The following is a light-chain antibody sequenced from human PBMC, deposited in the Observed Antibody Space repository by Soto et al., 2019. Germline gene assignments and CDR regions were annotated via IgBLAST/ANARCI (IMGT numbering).Light chain of an antibody. CDR3: QDYGGSRT. CDR2: DAS. CDR1: QSVSSSY. J-gene: IGKJ2*01. Sequence: EMVLTQSPGTLSLFPGERATLSCRASQSVSSSYLAWYQQRPGQAPRLLIYDASSRATGIPDRFSGSGSGPDFTLTISRLEPEDLAVYYCQDYGGSRTFGQGTKLEIK. V-gene: IGKV3-20*01.